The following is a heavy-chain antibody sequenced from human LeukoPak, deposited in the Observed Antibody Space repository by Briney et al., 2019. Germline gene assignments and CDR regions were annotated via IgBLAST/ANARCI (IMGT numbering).Heavy chain of an antibody. D-gene: IGHD2-2*01. V-gene: IGHV3-7*03. CDR1: GFTFSSYW. J-gene: IGHJ6*04. Sequence: PGGSPRLSCAASGFTFSSYWMSWVRQAPGKGLEWVANIKQDGSEKYYVDSVKGRFTISRDNAKNSLYLQMNSLRAEDTAVYYCARVVVPEGTYYYYYGMDVWGKGTTVTVSS. CDR2: IKQDGSEK. CDR3: ARVVVPEGTYYYYYGMDV.